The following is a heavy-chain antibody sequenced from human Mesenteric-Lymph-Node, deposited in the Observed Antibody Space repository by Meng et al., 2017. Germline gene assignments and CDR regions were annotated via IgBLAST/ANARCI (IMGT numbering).Heavy chain of an antibody. CDR3: ARKPSDWLALALDY. Sequence: QVQRVQAGAEGKKPGASVKASFLSSGYTCTGYSIAWVRQAPGQGLEWMGWINGYNGNRNIAQRFRDGVTMTKDTSTSTAHMEVRSLRSDDTAVYFCARKPSDWLALALDYWGQGTLVTVSS. CDR1: GYTCTGYS. CDR2: INGYNGNR. V-gene: IGHV1-18*01. D-gene: IGHD6-19*01. J-gene: IGHJ4*02.